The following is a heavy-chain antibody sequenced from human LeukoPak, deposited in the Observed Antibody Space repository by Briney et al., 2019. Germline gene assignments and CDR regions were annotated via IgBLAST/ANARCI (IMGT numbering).Heavy chain of an antibody. D-gene: IGHD2-15*01. Sequence: GGSLRLSCAASGFTFSSYSMNWVRQAPGKGLEWVSFISSSSSYIYNADSVKGRFTISRDNAKNSLYLQMNSLRAEDTAVYYCARGQDIWGQGTLVTVSP. V-gene: IGHV3-21*01. CDR1: GFTFSSYS. J-gene: IGHJ4*02. CDR3: ARGQDI. CDR2: ISSSSSYI.